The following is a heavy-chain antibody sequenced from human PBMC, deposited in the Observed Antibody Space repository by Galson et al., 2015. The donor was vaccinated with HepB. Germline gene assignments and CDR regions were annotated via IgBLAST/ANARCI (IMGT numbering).Heavy chain of an antibody. CDR3: ARGSGYDILTGHDY. D-gene: IGHD3-9*01. Sequence: SLRLSCAASGFTFSSYGMHWVRQAPGKGLEWVAVISYDGSNKYYADSVKGRFTISRDNSKNTLYLQMNSLRAEDTAVYYCARGSGYDILTGHDYWGQGTLVTVSS. CDR1: GFTFSSYG. V-gene: IGHV3-30*03. J-gene: IGHJ4*02. CDR2: ISYDGSNK.